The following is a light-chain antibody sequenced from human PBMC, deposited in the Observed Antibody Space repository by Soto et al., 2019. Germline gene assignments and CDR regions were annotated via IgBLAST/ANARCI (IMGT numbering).Light chain of an antibody. Sequence: EIVLTQSPATLSLSPGERATLSCRASQSVGSSLAWFQHKPGQAPRLLIYDASNRATGIPARLSGSGSGTDFTLTISSLEPEDFAVYYCQQRSNWPRTFGQGTKLEIK. J-gene: IGKJ2*01. CDR2: DAS. CDR1: QSVGSS. CDR3: QQRSNWPRT. V-gene: IGKV3-11*01.